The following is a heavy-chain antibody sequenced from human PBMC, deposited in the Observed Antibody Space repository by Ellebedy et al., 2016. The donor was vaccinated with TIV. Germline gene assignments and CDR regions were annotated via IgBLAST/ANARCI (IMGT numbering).Heavy chain of an antibody. Sequence: MPSETLSLTCTVSGASISTYYWAWIRQPPGKGLEWIGCMSYSGSTKYNPSLKSRVTISADTSNSHLSLRLSSVRAADTAVYYCARVIVGATSAFDLWGLGTMVTVSS. V-gene: IGHV4-59*01. J-gene: IGHJ3*01. D-gene: IGHD1-26*01. CDR3: ARVIVGATSAFDL. CDR1: GASISTYY. CDR2: MSYSGST.